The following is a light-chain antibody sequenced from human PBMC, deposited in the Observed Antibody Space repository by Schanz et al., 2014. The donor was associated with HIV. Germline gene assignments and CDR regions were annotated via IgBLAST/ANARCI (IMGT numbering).Light chain of an antibody. J-gene: IGKJ2*01. CDR3: LHYNDFAST. CDR1: QSISPW. Sequence: DIQMPQSPSTLSASVGDRVTITCRASQSISPWLAWYQQKPGKTPKLLINEASNLQSGVPSRFSGSGSGTEFTLTISSLQPDDFATYFCLHYNDFASTFGQGTKLEIK. V-gene: IGKV1-5*03. CDR2: EAS.